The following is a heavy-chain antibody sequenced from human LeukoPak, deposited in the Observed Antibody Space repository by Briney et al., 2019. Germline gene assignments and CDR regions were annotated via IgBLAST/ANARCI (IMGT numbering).Heavy chain of an antibody. CDR1: GGTFSSYA. Sequence: ASVKVSCKASGGTFSSYAISWVRQAPGQGLEWMGGIIPIFGTANYAQKFQGRVTITTDESTSTAYMELSSLRSEDTAVYYCARGRRIAAAGTYYYGMDVWGQGTTVTVSS. D-gene: IGHD6-13*01. V-gene: IGHV1-69*05. CDR3: ARGRRIAAAGTYYYGMDV. CDR2: IIPIFGTA. J-gene: IGHJ6*02.